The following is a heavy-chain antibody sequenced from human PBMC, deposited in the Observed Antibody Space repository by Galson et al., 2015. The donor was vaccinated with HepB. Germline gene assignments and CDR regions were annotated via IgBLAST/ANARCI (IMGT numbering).Heavy chain of an antibody. D-gene: IGHD3-10*01. Sequence: SLRLSCAASGFTFSSYGMHWVRQAPGKGLEWVAVISYDGSNKYYADSVKGRFTISRDNSKNTLYLQMNSLRAEDTAVYYCAKVPTTYYYGSGSTTPPDYWGQGTLVTVSS. CDR3: AKVPTTYYYGSGSTTPPDY. J-gene: IGHJ4*02. CDR2: ISYDGSNK. V-gene: IGHV3-30*18. CDR1: GFTFSSYG.